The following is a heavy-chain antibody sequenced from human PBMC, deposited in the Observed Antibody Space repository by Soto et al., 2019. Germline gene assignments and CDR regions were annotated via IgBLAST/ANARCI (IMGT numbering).Heavy chain of an antibody. V-gene: IGHV3-23*01. J-gene: IGHJ4*02. D-gene: IGHD6-13*01. CDR2: ISGSGGST. Sequence: GGSLRLSCAASGLTFSSYAMSWVRQAPGKGLEWVSAISGSGGSTYYADSVKGRFTISRDNSKNTLYLQMNSLRAEDTAVYYCAKARIAAAGRVGYFDYWGQGPLVTVSS. CDR3: AKARIAAAGRVGYFDY. CDR1: GLTFSSYA.